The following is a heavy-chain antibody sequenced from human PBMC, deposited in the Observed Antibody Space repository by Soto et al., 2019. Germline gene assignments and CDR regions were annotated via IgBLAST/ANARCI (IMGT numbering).Heavy chain of an antibody. CDR3: SVRHDAFDI. V-gene: IGHV3-23*01. D-gene: IGHD3-10*01. Sequence: GGSLRLSCAASGFTFSSYAMSWVRQAPGKGLEWVSVISGSGGSTYYADSVKGRFTISRDNSKNTLYLQMNSLRAEDTAVYYCSVRHDAFDIWGQGTMVTVSS. CDR1: GFTFSSYA. CDR2: ISGSGGST. J-gene: IGHJ3*02.